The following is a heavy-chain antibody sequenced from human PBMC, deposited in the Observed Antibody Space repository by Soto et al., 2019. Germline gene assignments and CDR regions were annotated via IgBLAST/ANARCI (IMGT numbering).Heavy chain of an antibody. D-gene: IGHD2-2*01. J-gene: IGHJ4*02. CDR3: ATYRHCSSTSCYNALDY. CDR1: GYSFSSYW. Sequence: GESLKISCKGSGYSFSSYWINWVRQMPGKGLEWMGKIDPSDSYTNYSPSFQGHVTISADKSLSTAYLQWSSLKASDTATYYCATYRHCSSTSCYNALDYWGQGTLVTVSS. V-gene: IGHV5-10-1*01. CDR2: IDPSDSYT.